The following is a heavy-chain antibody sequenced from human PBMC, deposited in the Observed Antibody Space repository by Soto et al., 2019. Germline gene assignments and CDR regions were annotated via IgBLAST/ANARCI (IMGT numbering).Heavy chain of an antibody. Sequence: VSLLVSCAASGFTVGSNYMSGVRQAPGKGLEWVSVIYSGGSTYYADSVKGRFTISRDNSKNTLYLQMNSLRAEDTAVYYCARDLGIAPIDYWGQGTMVTVSS. J-gene: IGHJ4*02. V-gene: IGHV3-53*01. CDR2: IYSGGST. CDR3: ARDLGIAPIDY. D-gene: IGHD6-13*01. CDR1: GFTVGSNY.